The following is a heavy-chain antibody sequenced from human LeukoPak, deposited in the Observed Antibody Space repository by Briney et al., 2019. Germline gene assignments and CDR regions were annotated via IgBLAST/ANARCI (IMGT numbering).Heavy chain of an antibody. CDR2: INHSGST. V-gene: IGHV4-34*01. D-gene: IGHD4-17*01. CDR1: GGSFSGYY. CDR3: ARSSAVTTVDY. Sequence: SETLSLTCAVYGGSFSGYYWSWIRQPPGKGLEWIGEINHSGSTNNNPSLKSRVTISVDTSKNQFSLKLSSVTAADTAVYYCARSSAVTTVDYWGQGTLVTVSS. J-gene: IGHJ4*02.